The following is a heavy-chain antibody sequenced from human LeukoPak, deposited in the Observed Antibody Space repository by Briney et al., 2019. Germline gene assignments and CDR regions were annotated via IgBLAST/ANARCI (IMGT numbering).Heavy chain of an antibody. V-gene: IGHV4-34*01. D-gene: IGHD3-10*01. J-gene: IGHJ6*03. CDR2: INVGGGT. CDR3: AKMVRGANYYYYYMDV. CDR1: GVSFSGFD. Sequence: SETLSLTCAVYGVSFSGFDWSWLRQPPGKGLEWFGEINVGGGTNYNPSLKSRVTISVDTSKNQFSLKLSSVTPADTAVYYCAKMVRGANYYYYYMDVWGKGTTVTISS.